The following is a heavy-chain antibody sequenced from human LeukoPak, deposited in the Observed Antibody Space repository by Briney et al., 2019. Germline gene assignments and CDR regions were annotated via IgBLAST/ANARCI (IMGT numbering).Heavy chain of an antibody. CDR2: IKQDGSQK. D-gene: IGHD4-17*01. CDR1: GFTFSSYL. Sequence: GRSLRLLCAASGFTFSSYLMRWARQAPGGGRECVANIKQDGSQKYHVHCVMGRFTISRDNAENSLDLQMNSPRAEDTAVYYCARGRTTVTPSIVDYWGQGTLVTVCS. J-gene: IGHJ4*02. V-gene: IGHV3-7*03. CDR3: ARGRTTVTPSIVDY.